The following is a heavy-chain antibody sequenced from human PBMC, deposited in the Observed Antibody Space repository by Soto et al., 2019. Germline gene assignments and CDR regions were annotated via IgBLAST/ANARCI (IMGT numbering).Heavy chain of an antibody. CDR3: ARVGYSGFVHYFDY. D-gene: IGHD5-12*01. Sequence: GGSLRLSCAPSGFTFSSYAMHWVRQAPGKGLEWVAVISYDGSNKYYADSVKGRFTISRDNSKNTLYLQMNSLRAEDTAVYYCARVGYSGFVHYFDYWGQGTLVTVSS. J-gene: IGHJ4*02. CDR2: ISYDGSNK. V-gene: IGHV3-30-3*01. CDR1: GFTFSSYA.